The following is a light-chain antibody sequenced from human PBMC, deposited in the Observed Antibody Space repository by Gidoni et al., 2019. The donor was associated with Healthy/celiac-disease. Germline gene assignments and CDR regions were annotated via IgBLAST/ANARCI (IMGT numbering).Light chain of an antibody. Sequence: SYERTQPPSVSVSPGQTASITCSGDKLGDKYACWYQQKPGQSPVLVIYQDSKRPSGIPERFSGSNSGNTATLTISGTQAMDEADYYCQAWDSSTKGVFGGGTKLTVL. CDR2: QDS. V-gene: IGLV3-1*01. CDR1: KLGDKY. J-gene: IGLJ2*01. CDR3: QAWDSSTKGV.